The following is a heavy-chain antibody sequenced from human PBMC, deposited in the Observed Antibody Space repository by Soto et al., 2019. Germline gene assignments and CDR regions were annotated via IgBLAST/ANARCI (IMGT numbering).Heavy chain of an antibody. D-gene: IGHD5-12*01. CDR2: TYFRSKWYN. J-gene: IGHJ5*02. Sequence: SQTLSLTCAISGDSVSSNTASWNWIRQSPSRGLEWLGRTYFRSKWYNDYAVPVKSRIIINPATSNNQFSLQLNSVTPEDTAVYFCAKGDTLGHKPGYAFEPWGQGIMVTVSS. CDR1: GDSVSSNTAS. CDR3: AKGDTLGHKPGYAFEP. V-gene: IGHV6-1*01.